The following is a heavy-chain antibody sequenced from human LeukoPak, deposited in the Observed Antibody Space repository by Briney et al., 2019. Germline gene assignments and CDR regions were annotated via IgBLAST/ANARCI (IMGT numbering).Heavy chain of an antibody. V-gene: IGHV4-38-2*02. CDR2: IYHSGTI. Sequence: SEILSLTCTVSGYSISSGYYWGWIRQPPGKGLEWLASIYHSGTIYYNPSLKSRVTISVDTSKNQFSLKLTSVTAADTAVYYCARGLGRQQLVSPFDYWGQGTLVTVSS. CDR3: ARGLGRQQLVSPFDY. D-gene: IGHD6-13*01. CDR1: GYSISSGYY. J-gene: IGHJ4*02.